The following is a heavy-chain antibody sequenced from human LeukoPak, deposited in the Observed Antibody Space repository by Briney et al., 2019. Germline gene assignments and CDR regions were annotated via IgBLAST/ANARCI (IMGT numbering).Heavy chain of an antibody. CDR3: ARRWNYGRNYYIDV. J-gene: IGHJ6*03. D-gene: IGHD1-7*01. V-gene: IGHV4-34*01. CDR1: GGSFSNYY. Sequence: SESLSLTCAVYGGSFSNYYWSWIRQPPGKGLEWIGEINDSGRINYNPSLMSRVTVSVDTSKNQFSLRLTSVTAADTAVYYCARRWNYGRNYYIDVWGNGATVSVSS. CDR2: INDSGRI.